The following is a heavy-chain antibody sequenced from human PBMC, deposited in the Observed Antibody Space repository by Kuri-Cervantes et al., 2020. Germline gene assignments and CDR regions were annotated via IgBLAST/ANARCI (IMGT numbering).Heavy chain of an antibody. V-gene: IGHV1-69*02. Sequence: SVKVSCKASGGTFSSYTISWVRQAPGQGLEWMGRIIPILGIANYAQKLQGRVTMTTDTSTSTAYMELSRPRSDDTAVYYCAIKGVAVAWGYWGQGTLVTVSS. CDR2: IIPILGIA. CDR3: AIKGVAVAWGY. CDR1: GGTFSSYT. J-gene: IGHJ4*02. D-gene: IGHD6-19*01.